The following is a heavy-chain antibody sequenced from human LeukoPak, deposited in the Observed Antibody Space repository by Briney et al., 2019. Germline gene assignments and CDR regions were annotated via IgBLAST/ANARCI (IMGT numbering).Heavy chain of an antibody. J-gene: IGHJ4*02. V-gene: IGHV1-69*05. D-gene: IGHD6-13*01. CDR2: IIPIFGTA. CDR3: ARGIAVDH. Sequence: ASVKVSCKASGGTFSSYAISWVRQAPGQGLEWMGGIIPIFGTANYAQKLQGRVTMTTDTSTSTAYMELRSLRSDDTAVYYCARGIAVDHWGQGTLVTVSS. CDR1: GGTFSSYA.